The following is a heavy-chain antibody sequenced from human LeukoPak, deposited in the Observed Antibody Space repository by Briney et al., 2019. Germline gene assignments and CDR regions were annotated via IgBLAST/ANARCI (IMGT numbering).Heavy chain of an antibody. V-gene: IGHV3-21*01. Sequence: GESLKISCKGSGYSFTSYWIGWVRQAPGKGLEWVSSISSSSSYIYYADSAKGRFTISRDNAKNSLYLQMNSLRAEDTAVYYCARTSLGFDYWGQGTLVTVSS. CDR2: ISSSSSYI. CDR3: ARTSLGFDY. J-gene: IGHJ4*02. CDR1: GYSFTSYW.